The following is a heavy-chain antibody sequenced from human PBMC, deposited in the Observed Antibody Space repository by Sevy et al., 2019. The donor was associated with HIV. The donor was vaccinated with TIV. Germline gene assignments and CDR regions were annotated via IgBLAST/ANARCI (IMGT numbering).Heavy chain of an antibody. Sequence: ASVKVSCKASGYTFTTYYMHWVRQAPGQGLEWMGIINPSGGGTSYAQKFQGRVTMTRDTSTSTVYLELSSLRSEDTAVYYCTRDVVATPNYSSGMDVWGQGTTVTVSS. CDR3: TRDVVATPNYSSGMDV. D-gene: IGHD2-15*01. V-gene: IGHV1-46*03. J-gene: IGHJ6*02. CDR2: INPSGGGT. CDR1: GYTFTTYY.